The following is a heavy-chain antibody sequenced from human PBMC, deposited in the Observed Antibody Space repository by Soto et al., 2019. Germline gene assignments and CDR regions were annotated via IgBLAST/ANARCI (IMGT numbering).Heavy chain of an antibody. V-gene: IGHV3-30*18. CDR2: ISYDGSNT. Sequence: QVQLVESGGGVVQPGRSLRLSCVASGFTFSSYGMHWVRQAPGRGLEWVAIISYDGSNTYYADSVKGRCTISRDNSKNTLYLQMNSPRAEDTSVYYCAKEGGLSGSYYISSSYYFDYWGHGTLVTVSS. CDR3: AKEGGLSGSYYISSSYYFDY. D-gene: IGHD1-26*01. CDR1: GFTFSSYG. J-gene: IGHJ4*01.